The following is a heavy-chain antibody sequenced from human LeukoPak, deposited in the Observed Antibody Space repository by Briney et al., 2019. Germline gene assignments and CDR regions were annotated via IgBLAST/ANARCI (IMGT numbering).Heavy chain of an antibody. J-gene: IGHJ3*02. CDR2: IYPSGST. Sequence: PSETLSLTCTVSGGSISSYYCSWIRQPAGKGLEWIGRIYPSGSTSYSPSLKSRVTMSVDTSKNQFSLKLSSVTAADTAVYYCARAGSGSLLMLFDIWGQGTMVTVSS. V-gene: IGHV4-4*07. CDR1: GGSISSYY. D-gene: IGHD6-19*01. CDR3: ARAGSGSLLMLFDI.